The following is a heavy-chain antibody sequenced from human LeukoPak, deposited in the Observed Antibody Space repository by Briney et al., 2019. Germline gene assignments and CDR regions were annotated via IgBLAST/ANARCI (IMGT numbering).Heavy chain of an antibody. V-gene: IGHV4-61*02. Sequence: PSETLSLTCTVSGGSISSGSYYWSWIRQPAGKGLEWIGRIYTSGSTNYNPSLKSRISMSVDTSKNQFSLKLSSVTAADTAVYYCARESGLGNWFDPWGQGTLVIVSS. CDR3: ARESGLGNWFDP. J-gene: IGHJ5*02. CDR2: IYTSGST. CDR1: GGSISSGSYY. D-gene: IGHD3-16*01.